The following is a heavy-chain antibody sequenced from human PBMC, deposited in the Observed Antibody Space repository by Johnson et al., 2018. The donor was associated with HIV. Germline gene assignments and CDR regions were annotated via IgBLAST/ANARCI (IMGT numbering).Heavy chain of an antibody. CDR2: IRYDGSNK. J-gene: IGHJ3*02. V-gene: IGHV3-33*08. CDR1: GFTFSSYA. D-gene: IGHD1-7*01. Sequence: VQLVESGGGVVQPGRSLRLSCAASGFTFSSYAMHWVRQAPGKGLEWVAFIRYDGSNKYYADSVKGRFTISRDNSKNTLYLQMNSLNTEDTAVYYCNTTNLELMDESFDIWGQGTMVTVSS. CDR3: NTTNLELMDESFDI.